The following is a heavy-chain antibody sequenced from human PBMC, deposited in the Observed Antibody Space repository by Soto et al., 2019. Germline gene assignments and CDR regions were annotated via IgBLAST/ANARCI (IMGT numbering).Heavy chain of an antibody. Sequence: SETLSLTCAVYGGSFSGYYWSWIRQPPGKGLEWIGEINHSGSTNYNPSLKSRVTISVDTSKNQFSLKLSSVTAADTAVYYCARYSYGLFLRWGQGTLVTVSS. CDR3: ARYSYGLFLR. D-gene: IGHD5-18*01. CDR1: GGSFSGYY. V-gene: IGHV4-34*01. J-gene: IGHJ4*02. CDR2: INHSGST.